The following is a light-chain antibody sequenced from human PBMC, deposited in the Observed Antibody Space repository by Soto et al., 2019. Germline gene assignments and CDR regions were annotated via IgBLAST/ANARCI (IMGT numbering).Light chain of an antibody. CDR3: QQYGSSPPIT. CDR2: GAS. V-gene: IGKV3-20*01. CDR1: QSVNSN. J-gene: IGKJ5*01. Sequence: EIVLTQSPGTLSLSPGERATLSCRASQSVNSNLAWYQQKLGQAPRLLIYGASSRATGIPDRFSGSGSGTDFTLTISRLEPEDFAVYYCQQYGSSPPITFGQGTRLEIK.